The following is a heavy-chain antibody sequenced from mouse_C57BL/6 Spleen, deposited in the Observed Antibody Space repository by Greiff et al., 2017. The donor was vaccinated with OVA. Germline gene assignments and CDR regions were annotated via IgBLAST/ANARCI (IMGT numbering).Heavy chain of an antibody. Sequence: QVQLQQPGPELVKPGASVKLSCKASGYTFTSYWMHWVKQRPGQGLEWIGNINPSNGGTNYNEKFKSKATLTVDKSSSTAYMQLSSLTSEDSAVYYCAREDSSGYKFAYWGQGTLVTVSA. J-gene: IGHJ3*01. CDR2: INPSNGGT. V-gene: IGHV1-53*01. CDR3: AREDSSGYKFAY. CDR1: GYTFTSYW. D-gene: IGHD3-2*02.